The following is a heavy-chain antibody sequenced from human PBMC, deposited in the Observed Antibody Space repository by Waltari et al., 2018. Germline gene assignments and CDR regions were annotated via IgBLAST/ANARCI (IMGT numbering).Heavy chain of an antibody. V-gene: IGHV4-4*07. CDR1: GGSISSYY. D-gene: IGHD2-2*01. Sequence: QVQLQESGPGLVKPSETLSLTCTVSGGSISSYYWSWTRQPAGKGMEWIGRIYTSGTTNYTPAPKSRVTMSVDTSKTRFSLKLSSVTAADPAVYYCASTRGGWFDPWGQGTLVTVSS. CDR3: ASTRGGWFDP. CDR2: IYTSGTT. J-gene: IGHJ5*02.